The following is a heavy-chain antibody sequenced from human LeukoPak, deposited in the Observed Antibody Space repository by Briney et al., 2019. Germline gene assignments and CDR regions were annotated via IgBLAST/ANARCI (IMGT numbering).Heavy chain of an antibody. V-gene: IGHV3-53*01. CDR1: GFTAISNY. CDR2: IYSGGSP. CDR3: ARDNPNYYGSGSYSPTWYYGMDV. J-gene: IGHJ6*02. D-gene: IGHD3-10*01. Sequence: GGPLRLSVEAPGFTAISNYITWFRQPPGRGRDWVSVIYSGGSPYYEDSVKGRFTISRDNSKNTLYLQMNSLRAEDTAVYYCARDNPNYYGSGSYSPTWYYGMDVWGQGTTVTVSS.